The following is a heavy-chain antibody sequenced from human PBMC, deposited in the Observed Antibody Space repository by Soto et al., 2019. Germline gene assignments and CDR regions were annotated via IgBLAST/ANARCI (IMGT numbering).Heavy chain of an antibody. J-gene: IGHJ6*02. CDR3: AKAPTYDWNPVSGMDV. CDR2: ISWNSGSI. CDR1: GFTFGDYA. D-gene: IGHD1-20*01. Sequence: EVQLVESGGGLVQPGRSLRLSCAASGFTFGDYAMHWVRQAPGKGLEWVSGISWNSGSIGYAYSLKGRFTISRDNAKKYLYLQMNSLRAEDTGLYYCAKAPTYDWNPVSGMDVWGQGTTVTVSS. V-gene: IGHV3-9*01.